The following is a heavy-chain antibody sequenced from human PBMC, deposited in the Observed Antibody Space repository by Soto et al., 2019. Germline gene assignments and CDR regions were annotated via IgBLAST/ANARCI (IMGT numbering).Heavy chain of an antibody. V-gene: IGHV1-69*13. CDR3: ARGPDLNSWYAP. Sequence: SVKVSCKASGGTFSSYAISWVRQAPGQGLEWMGGIIPIFGTASYAQKFQGRVTITADESTSTAYMELSSLRSEDTAVYYCARGPDLNSWYAPWGQGTLVPVS. CDR2: IIPIFGTA. J-gene: IGHJ5*02. CDR1: GGTFSSYA.